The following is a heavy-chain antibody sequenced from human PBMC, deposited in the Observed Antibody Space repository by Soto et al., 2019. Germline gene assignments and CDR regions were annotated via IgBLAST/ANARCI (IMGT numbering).Heavy chain of an antibody. CDR2: ISGSGGST. Sequence: GGSLRLSCAASGFTFSSYAMSWVRQAPGKGLEWVSAISGSGGSTYYADSVKGRFTISRDNSKNTLYLQRNSLRAEGTAVYYCAKAVSECRRNHKIYYDYYGMDVWGQGTTVTVSS. V-gene: IGHV3-23*01. J-gene: IGHJ6*02. CDR1: GFTFSSYA. CDR3: AKAVSECRRNHKIYYDYYGMDV. D-gene: IGHD3-3*01.